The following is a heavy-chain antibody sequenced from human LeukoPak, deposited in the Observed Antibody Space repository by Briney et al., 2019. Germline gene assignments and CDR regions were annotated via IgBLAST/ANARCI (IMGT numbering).Heavy chain of an antibody. V-gene: IGHV3-15*01. Sequence: ETLSLTCAVYGGSFSGHFWTWIRQAPGKGLEWVGHIQSKAAGGSTAYAAPVKGRFTISRDDSKNMLYLQMHSLKTEDTAVFYCTTVGYHDTSGFDNWGQGTLVTVSS. J-gene: IGHJ4*02. D-gene: IGHD3-22*01. CDR3: TTVGYHDTSGFDN. CDR1: GGSFSGHF. CDR2: IQSKAAGGST.